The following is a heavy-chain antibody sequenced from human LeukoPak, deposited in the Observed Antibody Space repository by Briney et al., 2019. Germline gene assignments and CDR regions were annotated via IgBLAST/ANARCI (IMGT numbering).Heavy chain of an antibody. V-gene: IGHV3-53*01. Sequence: PGRSLRLSCTTSGFTFGAYAMSWVRQAPGKGLEWVSVIYSDVSTYYADSVKGRFTISRDKSKNTLYLQMNSLRVEDTAMYYCARIHGDYAYWVDVWGQGTTVTVSS. CDR3: ARIHGDYAYWVDV. D-gene: IGHD4-17*01. J-gene: IGHJ6*02. CDR1: GFTFGAYA. CDR2: IYSDVST.